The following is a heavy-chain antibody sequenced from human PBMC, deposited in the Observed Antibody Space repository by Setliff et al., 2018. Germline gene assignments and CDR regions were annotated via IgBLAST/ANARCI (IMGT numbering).Heavy chain of an antibody. D-gene: IGHD5-12*01. CDR1: GFTFSSYW. CDR3: AREKMATNYYYYYMDV. J-gene: IGHJ6*03. V-gene: IGHV3-7*01. CDR2: IKQDGSEK. Sequence: GGSLRLSCAASGFTFSSYWVSWVRQAPGKGLEWVANIKQDGSEKYYVDSVKGRFTISRDNAKNSLYLQMNSLRAEDTAVYYCAREKMATNYYYYYMDVWGKGTTVTVSS.